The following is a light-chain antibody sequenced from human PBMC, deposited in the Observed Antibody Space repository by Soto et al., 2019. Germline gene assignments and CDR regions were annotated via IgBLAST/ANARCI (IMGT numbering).Light chain of an antibody. CDR1: RSVSGAS. Sequence: ENVLTQSPGPLPLSPGERATLSCRPSRSVSGASLAWYQQKPGQAPRLLIYGASSRATAIPDRFSGSGSGTDFTLTISRLEPEDFAVYYCQQYGSSLPYTFGQGTKLEIK. J-gene: IGKJ2*01. V-gene: IGKV3-20*01. CDR3: QQYGSSLPYT. CDR2: GAS.